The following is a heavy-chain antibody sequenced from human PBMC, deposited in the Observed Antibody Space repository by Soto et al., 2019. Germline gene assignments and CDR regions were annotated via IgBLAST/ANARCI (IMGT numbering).Heavy chain of an antibody. CDR2: ISAYNGNT. CDR1: GYTFTSYG. V-gene: IGHV1-18*04. CDR3: ARDRCSSTSCYGSYYYGMDV. D-gene: IGHD2-2*01. J-gene: IGHJ6*02. Sequence: AASVKVSCKASGYTFTSYGISWLRQAPGQGLEWMGWISAYNGNTNYAQKLQGRVTMTTGTSTSTAYMELRSLRSDDTAVYYCARDRCSSTSCYGSYYYGMDVWGQGTTVTVSS.